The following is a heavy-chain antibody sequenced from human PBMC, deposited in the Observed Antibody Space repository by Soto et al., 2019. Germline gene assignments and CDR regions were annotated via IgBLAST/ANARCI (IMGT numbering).Heavy chain of an antibody. CDR1: GFTFSSYG. J-gene: IGHJ4*02. D-gene: IGHD3-3*01. Sequence: GGSLRLSCAASGFTFSSYGMHWVRQAPGKGLEWVAVISYDGSNKYYADSVKGRFTISRDNSKNTLYLQMNSLRAEDTAVYYCAKEFWSGYYIFDYWGQGTLVTVSS. V-gene: IGHV3-30*18. CDR2: ISYDGSNK. CDR3: AKEFWSGYYIFDY.